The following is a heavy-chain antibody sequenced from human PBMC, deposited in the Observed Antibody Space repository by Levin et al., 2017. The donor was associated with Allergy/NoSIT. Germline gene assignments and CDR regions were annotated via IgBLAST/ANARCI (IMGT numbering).Heavy chain of an antibody. J-gene: IGHJ2*01. CDR1: EFSFNNYW. D-gene: IGHD4-23*01. CDR3: VRDGGTVAAHDWYFDL. V-gene: IGHV3-74*01. Sequence: GESLKISCAASEFSFNNYWMNWVRQGPGKGLVWVSRIKTDGSSTTYADSVKGRFTTSRDNAKHMVYLQMNSPRADDTAVYYCVRDGGTVAAHDWYFDLWGRGTLVTVSS. CDR2: IKTDGSST.